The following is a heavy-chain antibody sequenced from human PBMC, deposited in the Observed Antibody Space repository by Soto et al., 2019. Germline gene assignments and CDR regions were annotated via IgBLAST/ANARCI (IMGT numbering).Heavy chain of an antibody. Sequence: ASVKVSCKASGYTFTSYAMHWVRQAPGQRLEWMGWSNAGNGNTKYSQKFQGRVTITRDTSASTAYMELSSLRSEDTAVYYCARGCSSTSGYYYWFDPWGQVTLVTFSS. V-gene: IGHV1-3*01. D-gene: IGHD2-2*01. CDR1: GYTFTSYA. CDR3: ARGCSSTSGYYYWFDP. CDR2: SNAGNGNT. J-gene: IGHJ5*02.